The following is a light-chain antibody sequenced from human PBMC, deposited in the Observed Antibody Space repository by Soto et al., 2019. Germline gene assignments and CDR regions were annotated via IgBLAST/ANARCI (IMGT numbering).Light chain of an antibody. V-gene: IGKV1-8*01. J-gene: IGKJ3*01. CDR3: QQYYSYPPT. CDR2: AAS. CDR1: QGISSY. Sequence: AIRMTQSPSSLSASTGDRVIITCRARQGISSYLAWYQQKPGKAPKLLIYAASTLQSGVPSRFSGSGSGTDFTLTISSLQSEDFATYYCQQYYSYPPTSGPGTKVDIK.